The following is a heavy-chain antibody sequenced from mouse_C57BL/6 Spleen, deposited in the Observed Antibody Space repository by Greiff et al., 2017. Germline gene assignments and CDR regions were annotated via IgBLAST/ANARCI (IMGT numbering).Heavy chain of an antibody. CDR1: GYSFTGYY. V-gene: IGHV1-42*01. CDR3: ARPSLPQGFAY. CDR2: INPSTGGT. J-gene: IGHJ3*01. Sequence: VQLQQSGPELVKPGASVKISCKASGYSFTGYYMNWVKQSPEKSLEWIGEINPSTGGTTYNQKFKAKATLTVDKSSSTAYMQLQSLTSEDSAVYYCARPSLPQGFAYWGQGTLVTVSA. D-gene: IGHD2-1*01.